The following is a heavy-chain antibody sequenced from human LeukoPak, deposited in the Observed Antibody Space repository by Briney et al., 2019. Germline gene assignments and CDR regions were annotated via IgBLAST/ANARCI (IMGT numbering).Heavy chain of an antibody. CDR1: GGSFSGYY. CDR2: INHSGST. CDR3: ARDCSGGSCYGAFDI. V-gene: IGHV4-34*01. D-gene: IGHD2-15*01. J-gene: IGHJ3*02. Sequence: SETLSLTCAVSGGSFSGYYWSWIRQPPGKGLEWIGEINHSGSTYYNPSLKSRITISVDTSENQFSLKLSSVTATDTAVYYCARDCSGGSCYGAFDIWGQGTMVTVSS.